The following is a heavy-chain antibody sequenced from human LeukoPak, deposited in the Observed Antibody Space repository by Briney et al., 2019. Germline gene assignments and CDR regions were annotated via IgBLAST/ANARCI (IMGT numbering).Heavy chain of an antibody. Sequence: GGSLRLSCAASGFTFSDYYMSWIRQAPGKGLEWVSYISSSGSTIYYADSVKGRFTISRDNAKNSLYLQMNSLRVEDTAVYYCARDPLHWNDGVDDSFDIWGQGTMVTVSS. CDR3: ARDPLHWNDGVDDSFDI. CDR2: ISSSGSTI. V-gene: IGHV3-11*04. CDR1: GFTFSDYY. D-gene: IGHD1-1*01. J-gene: IGHJ3*02.